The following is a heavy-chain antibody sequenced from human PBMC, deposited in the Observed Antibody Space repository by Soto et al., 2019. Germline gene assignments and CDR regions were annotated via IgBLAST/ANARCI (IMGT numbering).Heavy chain of an antibody. Sequence: GPTRVNPPQTLTLTFTFSGFSLSTSGGGVGWIRQPAGKALEWLALIYWDDDKRYSPFLNSRLTITKDTSKNQVVLTMTNMDPVDTATYYCARARLYXTGGSCTTWFXYWGQGTLVXVSS. CDR3: ARARLYXTGGSCTTWFXY. D-gene: IGHD2-8*02. CDR1: GFSLSTSGGG. J-gene: IGHJ4*02. CDR2: IYWDDDK. V-gene: IGHV2-5*02.